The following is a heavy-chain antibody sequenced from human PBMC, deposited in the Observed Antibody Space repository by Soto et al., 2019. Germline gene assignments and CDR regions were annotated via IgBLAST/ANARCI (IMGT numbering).Heavy chain of an antibody. D-gene: IGHD2-2*03. CDR1: GYTFTRYD. CDR2: MNPNSGNT. V-gene: IGHV1-8*01. J-gene: IGHJ4*02. CDR3: ARGGYCSSTSCYDY. Sequence: VQLVQSGAEVKKPGASVKVSCKASGYTFTRYDINWVRQATGQGLEGMGWMNPNSGNTGYAQKFQGRVTMTRNTSISTDYMELSSLRSEDTAVYYCARGGYCSSTSCYDYWGQGPLVTVSS.